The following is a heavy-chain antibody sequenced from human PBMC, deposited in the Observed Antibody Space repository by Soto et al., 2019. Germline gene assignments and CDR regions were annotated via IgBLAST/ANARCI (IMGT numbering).Heavy chain of an antibody. J-gene: IGHJ4*02. CDR3: ASSDYDSSGYYYFDY. CDR2: IYYRGST. D-gene: IGHD3-22*01. Sequence: QVQLQESGPGLVKPSQTLSLTCTVSGGSISSGDYYWSWIRQPPGKGVEWIGYIYYRGSTYYNPSLKSRVTISVDTSKNQFPLKLSSVTAADTAVYYCASSDYDSSGYYYFDYWGQGTLVTVSS. V-gene: IGHV4-30-4*01. CDR1: GGSISSGDYY.